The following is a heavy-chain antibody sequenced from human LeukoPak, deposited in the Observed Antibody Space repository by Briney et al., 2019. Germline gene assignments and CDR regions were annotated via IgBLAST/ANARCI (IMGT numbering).Heavy chain of an antibody. CDR2: ISSRGGTS. D-gene: IGHD6-19*01. CDR3: ARGSSGPDY. Sequence: GGSLRLSCAASGFTFSNFDMTWVRQALGKGLEWASHISSRGGTSHYADSVKGRFTISRDNFKNTLYLQMNSLRAEDTAVYYCARGSSGPDYWGQGTLVTVSS. J-gene: IGHJ4*02. V-gene: IGHV3-23*01. CDR1: GFTFSNFD.